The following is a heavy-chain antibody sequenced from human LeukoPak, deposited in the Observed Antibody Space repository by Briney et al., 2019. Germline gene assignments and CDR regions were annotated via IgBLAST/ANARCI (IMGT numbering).Heavy chain of an antibody. CDR3: AREGCSSTSCYRLTDAFDI. D-gene: IGHD2-2*01. CDR1: GGSISSYY. V-gene: IGHV4-4*07. Sequence: SETLSLTCTVSGGSISSYYWSWIRQPAGKGLEWIGRIYTSGSTNYNPSLKSRVTMSVDTSKNQFSLKLSSVTAADTAVYYCAREGCSSTSCYRLTDAFDIWGQGTMVTVSS. CDR2: IYTSGST. J-gene: IGHJ3*02.